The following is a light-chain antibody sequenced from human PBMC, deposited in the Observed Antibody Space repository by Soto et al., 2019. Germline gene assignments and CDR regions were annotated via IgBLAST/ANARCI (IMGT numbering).Light chain of an antibody. CDR2: DNT. V-gene: IGLV1-40*01. Sequence: QSVLTQPPSASGTPGQRVSISCSGGSSNIGTNTVNWYQHLPGTAPKLLIYDNTNRPSGVPDRFSGSKSGTSASLAITGLQAEDEADYYCQSYDSSLSAVVFGGVTKLTVL. CDR3: QSYDSSLSAVV. J-gene: IGLJ2*01. CDR1: SSNIGTNT.